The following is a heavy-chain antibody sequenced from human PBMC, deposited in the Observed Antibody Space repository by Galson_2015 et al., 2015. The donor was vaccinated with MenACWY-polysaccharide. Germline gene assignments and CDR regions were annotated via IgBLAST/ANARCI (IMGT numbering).Heavy chain of an antibody. Sequence: SLRLSCAASGFTFSSYNMNWVRQAPGKGLEWVSYISSSSSTIYDADSVKGRFTISRDNAKNSLYLQMNSLRAEDTAVYYCLRGPSAEVVDAFDIWGQGTMVTVSS. CDR1: GFTFSSYN. J-gene: IGHJ3*02. V-gene: IGHV3-48*01. CDR3: LRGPSAEVVDAFDI. D-gene: IGHD2-15*01. CDR2: ISSSSSTI.